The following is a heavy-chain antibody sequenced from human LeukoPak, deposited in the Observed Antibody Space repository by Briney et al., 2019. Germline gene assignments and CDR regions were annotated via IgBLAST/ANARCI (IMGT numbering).Heavy chain of an antibody. J-gene: IGHJ4*02. V-gene: IGHV3-23*01. CDR1: GFTFRSYA. CDR3: ATYVWGSYRYVES. CDR2: IGGSGGT. Sequence: GGSLRLSCTGSGFTFRSYALSWVRQAPGTGLEWVSAIGGSGGTYYADSVKGRFTISRDNSKNTLYLQMNSLRAEDTAVYYRATYVWGSYRYVESWGQGTLVTVSS. D-gene: IGHD3-16*02.